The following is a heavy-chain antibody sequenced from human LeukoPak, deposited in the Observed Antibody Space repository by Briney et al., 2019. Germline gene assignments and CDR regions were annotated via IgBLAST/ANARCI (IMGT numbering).Heavy chain of an antibody. CDR1: GFTFDTYG. D-gene: IGHD6-13*01. Sequence: GGSLRLSCAASGFTFDTYGMNWVRQAPGKGLEWVSFITGGSNTIYYADSVKGRFTISRDNAKNSLYLQMNSLRAEDTAVYYCARTIAAAGEVDYWGQGTLVTVSS. CDR2: ITGGSNTI. J-gene: IGHJ4*02. CDR3: ARTIAAAGEVDY. V-gene: IGHV3-48*04.